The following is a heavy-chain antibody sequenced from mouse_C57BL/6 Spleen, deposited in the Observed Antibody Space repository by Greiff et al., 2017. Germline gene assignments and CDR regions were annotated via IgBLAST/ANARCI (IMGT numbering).Heavy chain of an antibody. CDR2: INPGSGGT. Sequence: VQLQQSGAELVRPGTSVKVSCKASGYAFTNYLIEWVKQRPGQGLEWIGVINPGSGGTNYNEKFKGKATLTADKSSSTAYMQLSSLTSEDSAVYFCARRSDDYFYFDYWGQGTTLTVSS. D-gene: IGHD2-4*01. V-gene: IGHV1-54*01. J-gene: IGHJ2*01. CDR3: ARRSDDYFYFDY. CDR1: GYAFTNYL.